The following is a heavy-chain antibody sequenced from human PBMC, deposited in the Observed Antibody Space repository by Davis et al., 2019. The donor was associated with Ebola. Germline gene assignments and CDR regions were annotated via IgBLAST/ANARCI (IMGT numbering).Heavy chain of an antibody. D-gene: IGHD3-16*01. CDR2: ISAYNGNT. V-gene: IGHV1-18*03. J-gene: IGHJ4*02. CDR3: AGAWD. CDR1: GDTFSSFA. Sequence: ASVKVSCKTSGDTFSSFAIGWVRQAPGQGLEWMGWISAYNGNTNYAQQFQDRVTLTTDTSTSTAYMELRSLRSDDMAVYYCAGAWDWGQGTLVTVSS.